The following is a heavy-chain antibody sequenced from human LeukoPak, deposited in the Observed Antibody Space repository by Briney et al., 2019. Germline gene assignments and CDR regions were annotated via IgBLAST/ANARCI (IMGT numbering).Heavy chain of an antibody. J-gene: IGHJ4*02. CDR1: GFTFSTYW. D-gene: IGHD3-10*01. Sequence: PGGSLRLSCAASGFTFSTYWMHWVRQAPGKGLVWVSRIDHDGINTYYADSVKGRFTISRDNSKNTLYLQMNSLRAEDTAVYYCAKDGRAYYYGSGIDYWGQGTLVTVSS. V-gene: IGHV3-74*01. CDR3: AKDGRAYYYGSGIDY. CDR2: IDHDGINT.